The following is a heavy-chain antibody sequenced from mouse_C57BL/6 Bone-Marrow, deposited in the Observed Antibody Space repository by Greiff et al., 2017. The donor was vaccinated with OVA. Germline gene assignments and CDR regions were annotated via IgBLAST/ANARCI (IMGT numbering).Heavy chain of an antibody. Sequence: VQLQQSGAELVRPGASVKLSCPASGFHIKDDYMHWVKERPEQGLEWIGWIDPENGDTEYASKFQGKATITADTSSKTVYLPLSSLTSEDTAVYYCTTYRYWGQGTTLTVSS. CDR2: IDPENGDT. CDR1: GFHIKDDY. J-gene: IGHJ2*01. CDR3: TTYRY. V-gene: IGHV14-4*01.